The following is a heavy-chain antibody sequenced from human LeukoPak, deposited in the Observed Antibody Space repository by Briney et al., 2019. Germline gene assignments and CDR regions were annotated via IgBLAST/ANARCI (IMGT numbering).Heavy chain of an antibody. CDR1: GFTFSSYG. J-gene: IGHJ4*02. CDR3: AREDEGSGLALDY. D-gene: IGHD3-10*01. V-gene: IGHV3-30*03. CDR2: ISYDGSNK. Sequence: GGSLRLSCAASGFTFSSYGMHWARQAPGKGLEWVAVISYDGSNKYYADSVKGRFTISRDNSKNTLYLQMNSLRAEDTAVYYCAREDEGSGLALDYWGQGSLVTVSS.